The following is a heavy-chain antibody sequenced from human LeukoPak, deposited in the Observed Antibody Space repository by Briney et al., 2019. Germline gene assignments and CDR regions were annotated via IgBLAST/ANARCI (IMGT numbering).Heavy chain of an antibody. CDR2: VSAYNGNT. CDR3: ARGRTDFDY. CDR1: GYTFTSYG. Sequence: ASVKVSCKASGYTFTSYGICWVRQAPGQGLEWMGWVSAYNGNTNYAQKFQGRVTMTRNTSISTAYMELSSLRSEDTAVYYCARGRTDFDYWGQGTLVTVSS. J-gene: IGHJ4*02. V-gene: IGHV1-18*01. D-gene: IGHD4-17*01.